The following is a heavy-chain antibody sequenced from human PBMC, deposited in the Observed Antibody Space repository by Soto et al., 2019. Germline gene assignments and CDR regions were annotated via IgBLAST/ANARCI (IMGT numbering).Heavy chain of an antibody. V-gene: IGHV4-4*02. CDR2: IYHSGST. CDR1: GGSISSSYW. Sequence: SETLSLTCAVSGGSISSSYWWSWVRQPPGKGLEWIGEIYHSGSTNYNPSLKSRVTISVDKSKNQFSLKLSSVTAADTAVYYCARVGKYYDILPGYYKYYGMDVWGQGTTVT. J-gene: IGHJ6*02. CDR3: ARVGKYYDILPGYYKYYGMDV. D-gene: IGHD3-9*01.